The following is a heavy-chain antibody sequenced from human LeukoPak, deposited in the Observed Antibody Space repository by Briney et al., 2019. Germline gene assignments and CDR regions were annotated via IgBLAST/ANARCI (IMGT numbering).Heavy chain of an antibody. Sequence: GGSLRLSCAASGFTFNNYGMHWVRQAPGKGLEWVAFIRYNGNNQYYADSVKGRFTISRDNSKNTFYLQMNSLRADDTAVYYCARVSSMLRGPLVIYYFDFWGQGTLVTVSS. CDR2: IRYNGNNQ. CDR1: GFTFNNYG. J-gene: IGHJ4*02. D-gene: IGHD3-10*01. V-gene: IGHV3-30*02. CDR3: ARVSSMLRGPLVIYYFDF.